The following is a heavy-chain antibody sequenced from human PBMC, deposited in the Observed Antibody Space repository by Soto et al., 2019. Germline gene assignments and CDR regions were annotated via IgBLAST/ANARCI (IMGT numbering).Heavy chain of an antibody. CDR3: PKAPGLHHSRFAY. CDR1: GFTFSSYA. CDR2: ISGSGGST. Sequence: GGSLRLSCAASGFTFSSYAMSWVRQAPGKGLEWVSAISGSGGSTYYADSVKGRFTISRDNSKNTLYLQMNSLRAEDTAVYYCPKAPGLHHSRFAYWGQGPLVLVPS. V-gene: IGHV3-23*01. J-gene: IGHJ4*02. D-gene: IGHD1-26*01.